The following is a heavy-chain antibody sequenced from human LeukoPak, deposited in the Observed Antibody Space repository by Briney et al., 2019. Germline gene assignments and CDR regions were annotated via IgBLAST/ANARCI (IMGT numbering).Heavy chain of an antibody. V-gene: IGHV3-21*04. CDR3: AKDQRDSPYSSGWYGAPLRY. CDR1: GFTFSSYS. D-gene: IGHD6-19*01. Sequence: GGSLRLSCAASGFTFSSYSMNWVRQAPGKGLEWVSSISSSSSYIYYADSVKGRFTISRDNAKNSLYLQMNSLRAEDTAVYYCAKDQRDSPYSSGWYGAPLRYWGQGTLVAVSS. J-gene: IGHJ4*02. CDR2: ISSSSSYI.